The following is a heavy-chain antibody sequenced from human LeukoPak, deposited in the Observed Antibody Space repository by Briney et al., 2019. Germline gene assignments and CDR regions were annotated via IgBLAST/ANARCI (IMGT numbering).Heavy chain of an antibody. D-gene: IGHD3-16*02. CDR3: AREGDSRWGELSP. CDR1: GYTFTGYY. J-gene: IGHJ1*01. Sequence: ASVKVSCKASGYTFTGYYMHWVRQAPGQGLEWMGWINPNSGGTNYAQKFQGRVTMTRDTSISTAYMELSSLRAEDTAVYYCAREGDSRWGELSPWGQGTLVTVSS. V-gene: IGHV1-2*02. CDR2: INPNSGGT.